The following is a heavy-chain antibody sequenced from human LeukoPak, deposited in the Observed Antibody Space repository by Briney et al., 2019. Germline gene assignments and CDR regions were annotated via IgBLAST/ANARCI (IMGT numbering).Heavy chain of an antibody. D-gene: IGHD1-26*01. CDR2: IYYSGST. CDR1: GGSISNYY. J-gene: IGHJ6*02. V-gene: IGHV4-59*01. CDR3: ARVGGTNYYYYGMDV. Sequence: SETLSLTCTVSGGSISNYYWSWIRRPPGKGLEWIGYIYYSGSTNYNPSLKSRVTISVDTSKNQFSLKLSSVTAADTAVYYCARVGGTNYYYYGMDVWGQGTTVTVSS.